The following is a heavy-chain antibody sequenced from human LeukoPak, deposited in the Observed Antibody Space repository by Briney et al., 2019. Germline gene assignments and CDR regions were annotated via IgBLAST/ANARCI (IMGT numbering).Heavy chain of an antibody. CDR2: INPSGGST. CDR3: ASTSGGEEGSSTHGPDY. Sequence: GASVKVSCKASGYTFTSYYMHWVRQAPGQGLEWMGIINPSGGSTSYAQKFQGRVTITADESTSTAYMELSSLRSEDTAVYYCASTSGGEEGSSTHGPDYWGQGTLVTVSS. CDR1: GYTFTSYY. D-gene: IGHD1-26*01. J-gene: IGHJ4*02. V-gene: IGHV1-46*01.